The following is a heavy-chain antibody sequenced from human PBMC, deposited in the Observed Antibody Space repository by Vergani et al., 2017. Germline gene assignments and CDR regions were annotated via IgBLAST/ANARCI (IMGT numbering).Heavy chain of an antibody. CDR2: INPSGGST. CDR1: GYTFTSYY. D-gene: IGHD3-10*01. J-gene: IGHJ6*02. V-gene: IGHV1-46*01. Sequence: QVQLVQSGAEVKKPGASVKVSCKASGYTFTSYYMHWVRQAPGQGLEWMGIINPSGGSTSYAQKFQGRVTMTTDTSTSTAYMELRSLRSDDTAVYYCAGSITKYLYGMDVWGQGTTVTVSS. CDR3: AGSITKYLYGMDV.